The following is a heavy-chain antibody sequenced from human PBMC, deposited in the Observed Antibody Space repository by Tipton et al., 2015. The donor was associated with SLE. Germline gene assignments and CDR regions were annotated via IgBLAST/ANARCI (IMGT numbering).Heavy chain of an antibody. D-gene: IGHD5-12*01. V-gene: IGHV3-64D*09. Sequence: SLRLSCSASGFTFSSYTMRWDRQAPGKGLEYVSAISSNGGSTYYADSVKGRFTISRDNSKNTLYLQMSSLRAEDTAVYYCVKDSRGGYDLDYWGQGTLVTVSS. J-gene: IGHJ4*02. CDR2: ISSNGGST. CDR3: VKDSRGGYDLDY. CDR1: GFTFSSYT.